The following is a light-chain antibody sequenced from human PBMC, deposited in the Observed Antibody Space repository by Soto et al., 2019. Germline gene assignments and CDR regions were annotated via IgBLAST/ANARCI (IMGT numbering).Light chain of an antibody. CDR2: EVS. CDR3: SSYTSSNALEV. V-gene: IGLV2-14*01. J-gene: IGLJ1*01. CDR1: SSDVGGSDY. Sequence: QSALNQPASVSGSPGQSITISCTGTSSDVGGSDYVSWYQHHPHRAPKLLIYEVSYRPSGVSDRFSGSKSGNTAFLTISGLQAEDEADYYCSSYTSSNALEVFGIGTKLTVL.